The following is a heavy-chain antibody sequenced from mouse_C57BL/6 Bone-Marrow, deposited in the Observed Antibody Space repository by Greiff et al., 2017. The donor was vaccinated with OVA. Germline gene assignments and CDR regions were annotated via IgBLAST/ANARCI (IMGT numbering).Heavy chain of an antibody. CDR3: ARSGVFITTVVAPFDY. Sequence: QVQLQQPGAELVRPGSSVKLSCKASGYTFTSYWMHWVKQRPIQGLEWIGNIDPSDSETHYNQKFKDKATLTVDKSSSTAYMQLSSLTSEDSAVYYCARSGVFITTVVAPFDYCGQGTTLTVSS. V-gene: IGHV1-52*01. CDR2: IDPSDSET. CDR1: GYTFTSYW. J-gene: IGHJ2*01. D-gene: IGHD1-1*01.